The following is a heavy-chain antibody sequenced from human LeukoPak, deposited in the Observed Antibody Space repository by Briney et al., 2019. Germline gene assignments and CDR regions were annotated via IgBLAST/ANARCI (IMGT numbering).Heavy chain of an antibody. V-gene: IGHV3-30*02. CDR1: GFTFSSYG. J-gene: IGHJ6*03. Sequence: GGSLRLSCAASGFTFSSYGMHWVRQAPGKGLEWVAFIRYDGSNKYYADSVKGRFTISRDNSKNTLYLQMNSLRAEDTAVYYCARYRYSSSHYYYYYMDVWGKGTTVTISS. D-gene: IGHD6-13*01. CDR3: ARYRYSSSHYYYYYMDV. CDR2: IRYDGSNK.